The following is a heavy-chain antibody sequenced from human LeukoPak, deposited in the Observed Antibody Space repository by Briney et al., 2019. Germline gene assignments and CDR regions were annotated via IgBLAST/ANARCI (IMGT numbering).Heavy chain of an antibody. CDR1: GYSFTSYW. CDR3: ANGYCSSNSCYAGNYYGMDV. J-gene: IGHJ6*04. D-gene: IGHD2-2*01. V-gene: IGHV5-10-1*01. CDR2: IDPSDSYT. Sequence: GESLKISCKGSGYSFTSYWISWVRQMPGKGLEWMGRIDPSDSYTNYSPSFQGHVTISADKSISTAYLQWSSLKASDTAMYYCANGYCSSNSCYAGNYYGMDVWGKGTTVTVSS.